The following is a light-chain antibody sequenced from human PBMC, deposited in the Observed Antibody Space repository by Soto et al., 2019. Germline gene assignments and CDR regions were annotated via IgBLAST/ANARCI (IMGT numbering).Light chain of an antibody. CDR1: QSLSRNY. V-gene: IGKV3-20*01. J-gene: IGKJ3*01. CDR2: ATS. Sequence: EVVLTQSPGTLSLSPGERASLSCRASQSLSRNYVAWYQQRVGQAPRLLIYATSSRATGIPDRFRGSGSGTDSSLTIARLEPEDFAVYYCQRYGLSPPFSFGPGTKVEIK. CDR3: QRYGLSPPFS.